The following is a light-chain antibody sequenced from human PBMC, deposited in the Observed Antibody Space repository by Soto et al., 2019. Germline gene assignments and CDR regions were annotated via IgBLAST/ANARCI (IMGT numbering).Light chain of an antibody. V-gene: IGKV1-39*01. CDR1: QSISSY. J-gene: IGKJ3*01. Sequence: DIQMTQSPSSLSASVGDRVTITCRASQSISSYLNWYQQKPGKAPKLLIYAASSLQSGVPSRFRGSGSGTDFTLTISSLQPEDFATYYCQQSYSTSQTFGPGTKVDIK. CDR3: QQSYSTSQT. CDR2: AAS.